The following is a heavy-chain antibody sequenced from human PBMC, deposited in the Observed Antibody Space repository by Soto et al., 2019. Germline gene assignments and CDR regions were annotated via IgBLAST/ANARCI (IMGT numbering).Heavy chain of an antibody. D-gene: IGHD3-3*01. Sequence: ASVKVSCKASGYTFTSYYMHWVRQAPGQGLEWMGIINPSGGSTSYAQKFQGRVTMTRDTSTSTVYMELNSLRAEDTAVYSCAKDRRYYDFWSGYYDFYYYGMDVWGQGTTVTVSS. V-gene: IGHV1-46*01. CDR2: INPSGGST. CDR1: GYTFTSYY. J-gene: IGHJ6*02. CDR3: AKDRRYYDFWSGYYDFYYYGMDV.